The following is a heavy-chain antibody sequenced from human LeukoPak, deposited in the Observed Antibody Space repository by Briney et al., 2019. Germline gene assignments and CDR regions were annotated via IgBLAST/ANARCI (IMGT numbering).Heavy chain of an antibody. CDR3: ARGGSGYYGSGSYYKS. CDR2: INHSGST. D-gene: IGHD3-10*01. Sequence: SETLSPTCAVYGGSFSGYYWSWIRQPPGKGLEWIGEINHSGSTNYNPSLKSRVTISVDTSKNQFSLRLSSLTAADTAVYYCARGGSGYYGSGSYYKSWGQGTLVTVSS. V-gene: IGHV4-34*01. J-gene: IGHJ5*02. CDR1: GGSFSGYY.